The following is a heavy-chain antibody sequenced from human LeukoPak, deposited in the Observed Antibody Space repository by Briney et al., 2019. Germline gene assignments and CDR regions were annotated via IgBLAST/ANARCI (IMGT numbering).Heavy chain of an antibody. V-gene: IGHV1-46*01. J-gene: IGHJ5*02. Sequence: WASVKVSCKSSVYTFTSYYMHWVRHAPAQGLEWMGIINPSGGSTSYAQKFQGRLTMTRDTSTRRVYMELSSMRSEDTAVYYCGTVAGRGYWFDPWGQGTLVTVSS. CDR3: GTVAGRGYWFDP. CDR1: VYTFTSYY. D-gene: IGHD6-19*01. CDR2: INPSGGST.